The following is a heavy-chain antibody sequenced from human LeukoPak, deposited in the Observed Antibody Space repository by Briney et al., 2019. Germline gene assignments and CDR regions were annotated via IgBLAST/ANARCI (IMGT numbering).Heavy chain of an antibody. V-gene: IGHV3-30-3*01. CDR2: ISYDGSNK. CDR3: ARGGYDY. Sequence: GGSLRLSCAASGFTFSSYAMHWVRQAPGKGLEWVAVISYDGSNKYYADSVKGRFTISRDNSKNTLYLQMNSLRAEDTAVYYCARGGYDYWGQGTLVTVSS. J-gene: IGHJ4*02. CDR1: GFTFSSYA. D-gene: IGHD5-18*01.